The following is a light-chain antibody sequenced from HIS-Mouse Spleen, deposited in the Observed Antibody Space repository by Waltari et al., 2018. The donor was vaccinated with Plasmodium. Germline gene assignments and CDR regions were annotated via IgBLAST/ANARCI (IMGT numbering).Light chain of an antibody. CDR2: GAS. CDR3: QQYNNWSFT. J-gene: IGKJ3*01. CDR1: QSVSSN. V-gene: IGKV3-15*01. Sequence: EIVMTQSPATLSVSPGERATPACRASQSVSSNLAWYPQKPGQAPRLLIYGASTRATGIPARFSGSGSGTEFTLTISSLQSEDFAVYYCQQYNNWSFTFGPGTKVDIK.